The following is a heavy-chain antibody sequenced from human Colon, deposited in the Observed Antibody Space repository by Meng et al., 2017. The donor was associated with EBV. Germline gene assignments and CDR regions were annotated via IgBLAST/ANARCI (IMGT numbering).Heavy chain of an antibody. J-gene: IGHJ4*02. CDR2: IYHSGSN. Sequence: GLRLWYPSQTLSLAASAAGASLSSRNGCSCDHKHPGKGLEWIGEIYHSGSNNYNPSLKCRVTISVDESKNKFSLRLSSVTAADTAVYYCARVGAYCGGDCYHPRWGQGTLVTVSS. D-gene: IGHD2-21*02. CDR1: GASLSSRNG. CDR3: ARVGAYCGGDCYHPR. V-gene: IGHV4-4*02.